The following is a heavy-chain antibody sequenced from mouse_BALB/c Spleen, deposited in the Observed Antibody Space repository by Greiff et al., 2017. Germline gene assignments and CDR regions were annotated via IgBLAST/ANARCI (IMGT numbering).Heavy chain of an antibody. D-gene: IGHD1-1*01. J-gene: IGHJ1*01. CDR3: ARDPGYYGYWYFDV. V-gene: IGHV2-9*02. Sequence: VQLQESGPGLVAPSQSLSITCTVSGFSLTSYGVHWVRQPPGKGLEWLGVIWAGGSTNYNSALMSRLSISKDNSKSQVFLKMNSLQTDDTAMYYCARDPGYYGYWYFDVWGAGTTVTVSS. CDR2: IWAGGST. CDR1: GFSLTSYG.